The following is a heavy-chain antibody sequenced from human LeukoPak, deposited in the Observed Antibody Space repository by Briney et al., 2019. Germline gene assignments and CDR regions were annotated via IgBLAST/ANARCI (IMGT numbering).Heavy chain of an antibody. CDR3: TRETSLYGAFEM. Sequence: SETLSLTCAVYGGSFSGYYWSWIRQPPGKGLEWIGYIYYSGSTNYNPSLRSRVTISLDRSRNQLSLNLTSVTAADTAMYYCTRETSLYGAFEMWGQGTTVTVSS. CDR1: GGSFSGYY. D-gene: IGHD2/OR15-2a*01. V-gene: IGHV4-59*01. J-gene: IGHJ3*02. CDR2: IYYSGST.